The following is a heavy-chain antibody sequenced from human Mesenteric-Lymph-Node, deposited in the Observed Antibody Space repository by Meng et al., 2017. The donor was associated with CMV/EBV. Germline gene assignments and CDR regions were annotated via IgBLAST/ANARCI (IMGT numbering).Heavy chain of an antibody. Sequence: SSKASGYTFSNYSMHWVRQAPGQGLEWMGIISPSGDTTTYAQKFQGRVTMTRDTSTSTAYMELSSLRSEDTALYYCARDSSNYGSDYWGQGTLVTVSS. D-gene: IGHD3-10*01. V-gene: IGHV1-46*01. CDR1: GYTFSNYS. J-gene: IGHJ4*02. CDR2: ISPSGDTT. CDR3: ARDSSNYGSDY.